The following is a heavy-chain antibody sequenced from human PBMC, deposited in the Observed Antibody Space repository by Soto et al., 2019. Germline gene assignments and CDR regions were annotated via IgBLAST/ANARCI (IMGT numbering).Heavy chain of an antibody. CDR2: IYYSGST. CDR1: GGSISSYY. V-gene: IGHV4-59*01. CDR3: ARAHDFWGGRQQPIDS. D-gene: IGHD3-3*01. J-gene: IGHJ4*02. Sequence: SETLSLTCTVSGGSISSYYWSWIRQPPGKGLEWIGYIYYSGSTNYNPSLKSRVTISVDTSKNQISLKLSSVTAADTAVYYCARAHDFWGGRQQPIDSWGQGTLVTVSS.